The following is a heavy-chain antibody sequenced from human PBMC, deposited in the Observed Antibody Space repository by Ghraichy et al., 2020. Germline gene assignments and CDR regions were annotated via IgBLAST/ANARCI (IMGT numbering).Heavy chain of an antibody. CDR2: INPNSGGT. V-gene: IGHV1-2*02. J-gene: IGHJ4*02. CDR3: ARDYYDSSGYYPIDY. D-gene: IGHD3-22*01. Sequence: ASVKGSCKASGYTFTGYYMHWVRQVPGQGLEWMGWINPNSGGTNYAQKFQGRVTMTRDTSISTAYMELSRLRSDDTAVYYCARDYYDSSGYYPIDYWGQGTLVSVSS. CDR1: GYTFTGYY.